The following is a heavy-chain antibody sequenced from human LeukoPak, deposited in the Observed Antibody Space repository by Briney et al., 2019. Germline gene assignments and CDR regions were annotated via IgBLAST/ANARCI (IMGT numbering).Heavy chain of an antibody. D-gene: IGHD1-26*01. CDR2: IYYSGST. CDR1: GGSISSGGYS. Sequence: SETLSLTCAVSGGSISSGGYSWSWIRQPPGKGLEWIGYIYYSGSTYYNPSLKSRVTISVDTSKNQFSLKLSSVTAADTAVYYCAKSRKGYSGSPLALYYFDYWGQGTLVTVSS. V-gene: IGHV4-30-4*07. CDR3: AKSRKGYSGSPLALYYFDY. J-gene: IGHJ4*02.